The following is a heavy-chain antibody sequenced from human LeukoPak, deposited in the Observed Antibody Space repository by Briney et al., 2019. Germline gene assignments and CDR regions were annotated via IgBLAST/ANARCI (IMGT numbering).Heavy chain of an antibody. D-gene: IGHD3-16*02. CDR2: INHSGST. Sequence: PSETLSLTCAVYGGSFSGYYWSWIRQPPGKGLEWIGEINHSGSTNYNPSLKSRVTISVDTSKNQFSLKLSSVTAADTAVYYCARGQALYYDYIWGSYRDTGFDYWGQGTLVTVSS. CDR3: ARGQALYYDYIWGSYRDTGFDY. CDR1: GGSFSGYY. J-gene: IGHJ4*02. V-gene: IGHV4-34*01.